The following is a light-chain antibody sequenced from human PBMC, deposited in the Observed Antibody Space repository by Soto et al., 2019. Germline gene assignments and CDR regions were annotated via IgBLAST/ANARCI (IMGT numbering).Light chain of an antibody. Sequence: QSVLTQPPSASGSLGQSVTISCTGTRSDVGGYNYVSWYQQHPGKAPKLMIYDVSKRPSGVPDRFSGSKSGNTASLTVSGLQAEDEADYYCTSYAGTSTPCVFGTGTKVTVL. CDR1: RSDVGGYNY. V-gene: IGLV2-8*01. J-gene: IGLJ1*01. CDR3: TSYAGTSTPCV. CDR2: DVS.